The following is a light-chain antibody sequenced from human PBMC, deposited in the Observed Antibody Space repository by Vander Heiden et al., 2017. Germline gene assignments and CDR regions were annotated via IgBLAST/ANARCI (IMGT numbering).Light chain of an antibody. V-gene: IGLV2-14*03. CDR3: SSYTSISIVV. Sequence: SLSTSPCQSHNISCPGTSSDVGGYNYVSWYQQHPGKAHRLMIYDVSKRPSGVSNRFSGSKSGNTASRTIDGLQAEDEDDYYCSSYTSISIVVFGGGTKLTVL. J-gene: IGLJ2*01. CDR2: DVS. CDR1: SSDVGGYNY.